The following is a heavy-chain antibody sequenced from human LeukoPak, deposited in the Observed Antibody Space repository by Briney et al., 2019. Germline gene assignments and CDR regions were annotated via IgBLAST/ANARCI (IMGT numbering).Heavy chain of an antibody. D-gene: IGHD3-22*01. CDR3: ARGGGYYDSSGYPSNDAFDI. J-gene: IGHJ3*02. V-gene: IGHV1-18*01. Sequence: ASVKVSCKASGYTFTSYGISWVRQAPGQGLEWMGWISAYNGNTNYAQKFQGRVTMTRDTSISTAYMELSRLRSDDTAVYYCARGGGYYDSSGYPSNDAFDIWGQGTMVTVSS. CDR2: ISAYNGNT. CDR1: GYTFTSYG.